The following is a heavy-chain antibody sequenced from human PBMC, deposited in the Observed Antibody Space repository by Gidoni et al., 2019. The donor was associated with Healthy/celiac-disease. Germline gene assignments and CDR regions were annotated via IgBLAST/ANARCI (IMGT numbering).Heavy chain of an antibody. CDR2: MNPNSGNT. CDR3: ARGLYDGSGSYYGWFDP. J-gene: IGHJ5*02. D-gene: IGHD3-10*01. Sequence: HVPLVHSGAAVHQPGASVKVSCKASGYTFTTYDINWVRQAPGQGLEWMGWMNPNSGNTGYAQKFQGRVTMTRKTSISTAYMELSSLRSEETAVYYCARGLYDGSGSYYGWFDPWGKGTLVTVSS. V-gene: IGHV1-8*01. CDR1: GYTFTTYD.